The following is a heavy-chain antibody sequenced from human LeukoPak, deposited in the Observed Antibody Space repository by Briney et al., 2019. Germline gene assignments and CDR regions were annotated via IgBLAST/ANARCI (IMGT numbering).Heavy chain of an antibody. CDR1: GYTFTGYY. D-gene: IGHD6-19*01. CDR3: ARARENRQWLTT. V-gene: IGHV1-2*02. J-gene: IGHJ4*02. Sequence: ASVKVSCKACGYTFTGYYMHWVRQAPGQGLEWMGWINPNSGGTNYAQKFQGRVTMTRDTSISTAYMELSRLGSDDTAVYYCARARENRQWLTTWGQGTLVTVSS. CDR2: INPNSGGT.